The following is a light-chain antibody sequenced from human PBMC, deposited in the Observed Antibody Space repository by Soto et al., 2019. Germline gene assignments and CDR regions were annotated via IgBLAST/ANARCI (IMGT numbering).Light chain of an antibody. CDR3: QQYYSTPRT. J-gene: IGKJ1*01. CDR2: WAS. V-gene: IGKV4-1*01. Sequence: DIVMTQSPDSLAVSLGERATINCKSSQSVLYSSNNKNYLAWYQQKLGQPPKLLIYWASSRESGVPDRFSGSGSGTDFTLTISSLQAEDVAVYYCQQYYSTPRTFGQGTKGDIK. CDR1: QSVLYSSNNKNY.